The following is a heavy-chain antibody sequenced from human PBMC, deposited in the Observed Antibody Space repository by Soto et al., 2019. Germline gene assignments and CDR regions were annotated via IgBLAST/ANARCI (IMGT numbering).Heavy chain of an antibody. CDR1: GFTVSSNY. V-gene: IGHV3-66*01. D-gene: IGHD6-19*01. CDR2: IYSGGST. J-gene: IGHJ4*02. Sequence: PGGSLRLSCAASGFTVSSNYMSWVRQAPGKGLEWVSVIYSGGSTYYADSVKGRFTISRDNSKNTLYLQMNSLRAEDTAVYYCERNLAVAGTIHYWGQGTLVTVSS. CDR3: ERNLAVAGTIHY.